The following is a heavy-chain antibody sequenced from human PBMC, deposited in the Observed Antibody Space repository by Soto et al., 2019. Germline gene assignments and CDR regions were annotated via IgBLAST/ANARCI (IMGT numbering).Heavy chain of an antibody. J-gene: IGHJ4*02. CDR1: GFTFRSYA. CDR2: ISRDGTNK. CDR3: ARSRSGAVADSFDF. Sequence: QVQVVESGGGVVQPGRSLRLSCAASGFTFRSYAIHWVRQAPGKGLEWVAVISRDGTNKYYVDSVKGRFTISRENSKDTVYLQMNSLRDEDSAMFYCARSRSGAVADSFDFWGQGTLVTASS. D-gene: IGHD3-10*01. V-gene: IGHV3-30*04.